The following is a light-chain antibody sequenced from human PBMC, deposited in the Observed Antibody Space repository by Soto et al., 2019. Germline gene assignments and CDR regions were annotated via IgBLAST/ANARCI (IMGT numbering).Light chain of an antibody. V-gene: IGLV1-44*01. Sequence: QSVLTQPPSASGTPGQRVTISCSGSSSNIGSNAVNWYQQLPGTAPTLLIYSNNQRPSGVHDRFSGSKSGTSASLAVNGLQSEDEADYYCAAWDDSLNGPLFGGGTQLTVL. J-gene: IGLJ3*02. CDR2: SNN. CDR3: AAWDDSLNGPL. CDR1: SSNIGSNA.